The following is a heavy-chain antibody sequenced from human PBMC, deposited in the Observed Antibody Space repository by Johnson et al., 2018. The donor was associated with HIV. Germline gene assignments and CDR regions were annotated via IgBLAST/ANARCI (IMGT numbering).Heavy chain of an antibody. CDR2: IKQDGSEK. D-gene: IGHD6-13*01. J-gene: IGHJ3*01. Sequence: VQLVESGGGLVQPGGSLRLSCAASGFTFSSYWMSWVRQAPGKGLEWVANIKQDGSEKYYVDSVKGRFTISRDISKNTLFLQMDGLRPDYTARYYCASGRQGIGAADGLANDAFDVWGQWTLVTVSS. CDR1: GFTFSSYW. V-gene: IGHV3-7*01. CDR3: ASGRQGIGAADGLANDAFDV.